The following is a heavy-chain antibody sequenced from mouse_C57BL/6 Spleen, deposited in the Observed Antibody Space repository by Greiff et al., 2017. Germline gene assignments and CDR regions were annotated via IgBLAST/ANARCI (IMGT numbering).Heavy chain of an antibody. Sequence: DVHLVESGGGLVKPGGSLKLSCAASGFTFSDYGMHWVRQAPEKGLEWVAYISSGSSTIYYADTVKGRFTISRDNAKNTLFLQMTSLRSEDTAMYYCAREKVGRYFDVWGTGTTVTVSS. J-gene: IGHJ1*03. CDR1: GFTFSDYG. V-gene: IGHV5-17*01. CDR3: AREKVGRYFDV. CDR2: ISSGSSTI. D-gene: IGHD3-1*01.